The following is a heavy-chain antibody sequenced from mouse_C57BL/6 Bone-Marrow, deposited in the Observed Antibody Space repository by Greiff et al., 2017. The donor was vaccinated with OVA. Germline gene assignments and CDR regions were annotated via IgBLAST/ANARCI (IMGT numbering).Heavy chain of an antibody. CDR2: ISSGSSTI. J-gene: IGHJ3*01. D-gene: IGHD1-1*01. CDR1: GFTFSDYG. Sequence: EVKVEESGGGLVKPGGSLKLSCAASGFTFSDYGMHWVRQAPEKGLEWVAYISSGSSTIYYADTVKGRFTISRDNAKNTLFLQMPSLRSEDTAMYYCAALRGFAYWGQGTLVTVSA. V-gene: IGHV5-17*01. CDR3: AALRGFAY.